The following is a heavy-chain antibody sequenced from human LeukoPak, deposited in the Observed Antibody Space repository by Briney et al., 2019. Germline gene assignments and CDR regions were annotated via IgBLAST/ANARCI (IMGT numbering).Heavy chain of an antibody. CDR3: ARGSYGDWSKAFDI. CDR2: IYYSGST. CDR1: GGSISSSSYY. J-gene: IGHJ3*02. D-gene: IGHD4-17*01. Sequence: PSETLSLTCTVAGGSISSSSYYWGWIRQPPGKGLEWIGSIYYSGSTNYNPSLKSRVTISVDKSKNQFSLKLSSVTAADTAVYNCARGSYGDWSKAFDIWGQGTMVTVSS. V-gene: IGHV4-39*07.